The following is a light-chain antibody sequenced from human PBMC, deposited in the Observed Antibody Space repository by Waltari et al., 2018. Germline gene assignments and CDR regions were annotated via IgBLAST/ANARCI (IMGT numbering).Light chain of an antibody. CDR1: SSTIGAGSG. CDR3: LSYDNRLTGWV. Sequence: QSVLSQPPSVSGAPGQRVTISCAGSSSTIGAGSGVPWYQHLPGTAPKLLIYANNNRPSGVPARFSGSKSGTSASLAITGLQAEDEADYYCLSYDNRLTGWVFGGGTKVTVL. V-gene: IGLV1-40*01. CDR2: ANN. J-gene: IGLJ3*02.